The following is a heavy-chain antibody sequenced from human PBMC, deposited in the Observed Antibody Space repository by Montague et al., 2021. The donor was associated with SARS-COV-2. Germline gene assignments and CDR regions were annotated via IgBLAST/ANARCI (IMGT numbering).Heavy chain of an antibody. CDR3: ARRPLGYYYYGMDV. Sequence: SETLSLTCAVSGGSISSSNWWSWVRQPPGKGLEWIGEIYHSGGTNYSPSLKSRVTTSVDKSKNQFSLKLSSVTAADTAVYYCARRPLGYYYYGMDVWGQGTTVTVSS. CDR2: IYHSGGT. V-gene: IGHV4-4*02. CDR1: GGSISSSNW. J-gene: IGHJ6*02.